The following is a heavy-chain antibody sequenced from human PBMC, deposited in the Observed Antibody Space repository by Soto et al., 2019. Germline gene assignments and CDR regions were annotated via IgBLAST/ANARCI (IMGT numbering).Heavy chain of an antibody. D-gene: IGHD3-22*01. J-gene: IGHJ4*02. V-gene: IGHV1-18*04. CDR3: ARDWSRYYDNSGLIWFY. Sequence: QIQLVQSGGEVKKPGASVKVSCKASGYTFRSYGISWVRQAPGQGLEWVGWISAYNGDTHYAPKFQDRITLTTETSTDTAYMELRNLRLDDTAVYYCARDWSRYYDNSGLIWFYWGQGSLVTVSS. CDR2: ISAYNGDT. CDR1: GYTFRSYG.